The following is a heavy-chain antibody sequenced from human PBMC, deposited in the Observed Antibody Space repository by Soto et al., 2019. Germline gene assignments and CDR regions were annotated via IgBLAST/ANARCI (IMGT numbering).Heavy chain of an antibody. D-gene: IGHD6-19*01. CDR1: GYTFTGYY. CDR3: ARAVAGPDHYFDY. J-gene: IGHJ4*02. Sequence: ASVKVSCKASGYTFTGYYMHWVRQAPGQGLEWMGWINPNSGGTNYAQKFQGRVTMTRDTPISTAYMELSRLRSDDAAVYYCARAVAGPDHYFDYWGQGTLVTVSS. V-gene: IGHV1-2*02. CDR2: INPNSGGT.